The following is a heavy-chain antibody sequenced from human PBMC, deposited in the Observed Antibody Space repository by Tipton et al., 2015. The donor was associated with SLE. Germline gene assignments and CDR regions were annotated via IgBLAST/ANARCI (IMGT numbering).Heavy chain of an antibody. V-gene: IGHV4-59*08. Sequence: TLSLTCTVSDPSLNSHFWIWIRQSPGKRLEWIGYIYSGGSTKYNPYFESRVTMSIDTSKNQFSLKVTSVTAADTAVYYCTRYQSSGWLNLDYWGEGTLVT. J-gene: IGHJ4*02. CDR1: DPSLNSHF. CDR3: TRYQSSGWLNLDY. D-gene: IGHD6-19*01. CDR2: IYSGGST.